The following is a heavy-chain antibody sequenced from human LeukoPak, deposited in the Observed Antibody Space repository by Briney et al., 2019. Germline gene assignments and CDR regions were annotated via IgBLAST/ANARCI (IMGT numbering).Heavy chain of an antibody. CDR1: GYTFTTYG. Sequence: ASVKVSCKASGYTFTTYGIGWVRQAPGQGLEWMGWISSYSGNTDYAQNLQGRVTMTTDTSTNTAYMELRSLRSDDTAVYYCARGGAYASSGYFYVAWGQGTLVTVSS. CDR2: ISSYSGNT. V-gene: IGHV1-18*01. J-gene: IGHJ5*02. D-gene: IGHD3-22*01. CDR3: ARGGAYASSGYFYVA.